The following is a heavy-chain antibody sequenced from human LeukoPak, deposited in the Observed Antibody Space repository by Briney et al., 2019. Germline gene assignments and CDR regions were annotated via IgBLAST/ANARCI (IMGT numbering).Heavy chain of an antibody. CDR1: GYTFTSYY. V-gene: IGHV1-46*01. J-gene: IGHJ5*02. D-gene: IGHD3-10*01. CDR2: INPSGGST. Sequence: ASVKVSCKASGYTFTSYYMHWVRQAPGQGLEWMGIINPSGGSTSYAQKFQGRVTMNRDTSTSTVYMELSSLRSEDTAVYYCARDRAVRGVIIGGWFDPWGQGTLVTVSS. CDR3: ARDRAVRGVIIGGWFDP.